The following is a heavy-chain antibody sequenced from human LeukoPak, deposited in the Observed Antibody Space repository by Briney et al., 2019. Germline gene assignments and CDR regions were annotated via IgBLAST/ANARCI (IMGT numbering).Heavy chain of an antibody. V-gene: IGHV1-8*01. CDR2: MNPNSGNT. CDR1: GYTFTSYD. Sequence: ASVKVSCKASGYTFTSYDINWVRQATGQGLEWMGWMNPNSGNTGYAQKFQGRVTMTRNTSISTAYMELSSLRSEDTAVYYCARMYYYDSSGHDAFDIWGQGTMVTVSS. D-gene: IGHD3-22*01. J-gene: IGHJ3*02. CDR3: ARMYYYDSSGHDAFDI.